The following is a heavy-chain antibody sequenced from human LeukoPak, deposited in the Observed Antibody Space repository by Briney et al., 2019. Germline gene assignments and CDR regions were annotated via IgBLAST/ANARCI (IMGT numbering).Heavy chain of an antibody. D-gene: IGHD3-22*01. V-gene: IGHV3-21*01. Sequence: GGSLRLSCAASGFTFSSYSMNWVRQAPGKGLEWVSSISSSSSYIYYADSVKGRFTISRDNAKNSLYLQMNSLRAEDTAVYYCARVPPNYYDSSEDWGQGTLVTVSS. CDR2: ISSSSSYI. CDR3: ARVPPNYYDSSED. CDR1: GFTFSSYS. J-gene: IGHJ4*02.